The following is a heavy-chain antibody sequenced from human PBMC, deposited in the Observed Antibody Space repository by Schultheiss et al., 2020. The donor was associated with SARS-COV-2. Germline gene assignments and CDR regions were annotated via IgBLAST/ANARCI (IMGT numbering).Heavy chain of an antibody. Sequence: SVKVSCKASGGTFSSYTISWVRQAPGQGLEWMGRIIPILGIANYAQKFQGRVTITADKSTSTAYMELRSLRSDDTAVYYCARDYSSSLDYWGQGTLVTVSS. D-gene: IGHD6-13*01. CDR3: ARDYSSSLDY. J-gene: IGHJ4*02. V-gene: IGHV1-69*04. CDR2: IIPILGIA. CDR1: GGTFSSYT.